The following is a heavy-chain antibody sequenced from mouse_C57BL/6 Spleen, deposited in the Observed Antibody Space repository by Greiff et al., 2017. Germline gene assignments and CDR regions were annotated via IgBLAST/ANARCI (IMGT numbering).Heavy chain of an antibody. CDR1: CYTFTDHY. CDR2: TFPGSGST. D-gene: IGHD1-1*01. CDR3: ARTDYYGSSYAYFDW. V-gene: IGHV1-75*01. Sequence: VQLQQSGPELVKPGASVKISCTASCYTFTDHYINWVKQRPGLGLEWSGWTFPGSGSTYYHEKFKGNATLTVDKSSSTAYRLLSGLTSEDFAVYICARTDYYGSSYAYFDWGGRGTTLSVCS. J-gene: IGHJ2*01.